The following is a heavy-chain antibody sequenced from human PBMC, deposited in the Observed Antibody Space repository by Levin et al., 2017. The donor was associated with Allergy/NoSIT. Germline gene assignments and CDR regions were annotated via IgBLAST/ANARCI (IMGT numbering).Heavy chain of an antibody. CDR1: GFTFSSYS. V-gene: IGHV3-48*01. CDR3: AQLSAAAGTQDAFDI. Sequence: PGESLKISCAASGFTFSSYSMNWVRQAPGKGLEWVSYISSSSSTIYYADSVKGRFTISRDNAKNSLYLQMNSLRAEDTAVYYCAQLSAAAGTQDAFDIWGQGTMVTVSS. J-gene: IGHJ3*02. D-gene: IGHD6-13*01. CDR2: ISSSSSTI.